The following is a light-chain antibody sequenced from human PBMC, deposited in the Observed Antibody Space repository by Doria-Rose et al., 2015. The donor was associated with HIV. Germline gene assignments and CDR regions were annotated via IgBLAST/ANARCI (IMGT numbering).Light chain of an antibody. J-gene: IGKJ1*01. V-gene: IGKV1-39*01. CDR3: QQTYSSPPWT. CDR2: AAP. Sequence: QSPSSLSASIGDRVTITCRASQTVSTYLNWFQQEPGKAPKLLIYAAPRLQSGVPSRFSGSGSGTDFTLTISGLQPGDFATYYCQQTYSSPPWTVGQGTKVEMK. CDR1: QTVSTY.